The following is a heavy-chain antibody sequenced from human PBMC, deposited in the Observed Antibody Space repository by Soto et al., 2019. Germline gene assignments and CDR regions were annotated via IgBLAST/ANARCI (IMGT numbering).Heavy chain of an antibody. CDR2: IYFSGSV. CDR1: NASISSRDHY. J-gene: IGHJ4*02. D-gene: IGHD3-9*01. V-gene: IGHV4-30-4*01. Sequence: PSETLSLTCSVSNASISSRDHYWSWIRQPPGKGLEWIGYIYFSGSVHYNPSLKSRTTLSVDTSKSQFSLSLNSVTAADTAVYYCARASLRYFEFFLYPYFDSWGQGVPVT. CDR3: ARASLRYFEFFLYPYFDS.